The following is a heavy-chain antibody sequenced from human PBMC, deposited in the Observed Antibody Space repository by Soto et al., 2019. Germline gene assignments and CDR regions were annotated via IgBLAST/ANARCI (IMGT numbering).Heavy chain of an antibody. CDR3: ARGSRDCSGGTCFPLPTAEYFRH. CDR2: IIPMFGTA. CDR1: GGTFSSHV. V-gene: IGHV1-69*13. Sequence: ASVKVSCKASGGTFSSHVFTWVRQAPGRGLEWMGGIIPMFGTANHAQKFQGRVTLIADESTNTAYLELGSLRSEDTAVYYCARGSRDCSGGTCFPLPTAEYFRHWGQGTLVTVSS. J-gene: IGHJ1*01. D-gene: IGHD2-15*01.